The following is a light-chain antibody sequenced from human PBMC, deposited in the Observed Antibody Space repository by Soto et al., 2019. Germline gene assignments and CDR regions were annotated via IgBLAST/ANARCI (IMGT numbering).Light chain of an antibody. CDR3: QAWDSSRYGV. V-gene: IGLV3-1*01. J-gene: IGLJ3*02. CDR1: KLGDKY. CDR2: QDS. Sequence: SYELTQPPSVSVSPGQTASITCSGDKLGDKYACWYQQKPGQSPVLVIYQDSKRPSGIPERFSGSNSGNTATLTISGTQAMDEADYYCQAWDSSRYGVFGGGTKVTVL.